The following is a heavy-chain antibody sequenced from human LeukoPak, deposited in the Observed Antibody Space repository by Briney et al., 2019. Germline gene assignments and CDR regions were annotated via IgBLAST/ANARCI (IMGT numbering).Heavy chain of an antibody. CDR2: ISGRGGST. J-gene: IGHJ4*02. CDR1: GFTFSSYA. Sequence: GGSLRLSCAASGFTFSSYAMSWVRQAPGKGLEWVSAISGRGGSTYYADSVKGRFTISRDNSKNTLFLEMTSLRADDTGVYYCVRWDHSSNWHYNYWGQGTLVTVSS. CDR3: VRWDHSSNWHYNY. D-gene: IGHD1-7*01. V-gene: IGHV3-23*01.